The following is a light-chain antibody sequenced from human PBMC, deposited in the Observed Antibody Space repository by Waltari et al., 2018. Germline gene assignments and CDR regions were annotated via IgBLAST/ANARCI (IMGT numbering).Light chain of an antibody. CDR3: QQYGSSPPIT. J-gene: IGKJ5*01. CDR2: GAS. V-gene: IGKV3-20*01. CDR1: QSVSCSY. Sequence: EVVLTQSPGTLSLSPGERATLSCRARQSVSCSYLAWYQQKPGQAHRLLIHGASSTATGLPNRFSGSGSGTDFTLTISRLEPEDFAVYYCQQYGSSPPITFGQGTRLESK.